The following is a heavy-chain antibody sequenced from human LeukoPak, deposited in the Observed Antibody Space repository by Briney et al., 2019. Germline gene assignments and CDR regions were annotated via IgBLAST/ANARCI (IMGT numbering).Heavy chain of an antibody. CDR2: ISGSGGST. D-gene: IGHD5-18*01. J-gene: IGHJ4*02. Sequence: GGSLRLSCAASGFTFSSYAMSWVRQAPGKGLEWVSAISGSGGSTYYADSVKGRFTISRDNSKNTLYLQMNSLGAEDTAVYYCAKDPRTAMVRGSDYWGQGTLVTVSS. V-gene: IGHV3-23*01. CDR1: GFTFSSYA. CDR3: AKDPRTAMVRGSDY.